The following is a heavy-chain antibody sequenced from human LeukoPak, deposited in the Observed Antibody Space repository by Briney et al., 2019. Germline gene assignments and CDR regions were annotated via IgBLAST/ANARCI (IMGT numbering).Heavy chain of an antibody. Sequence: PGGSLRLSCAASGLTFSRHWMNWVRQAPGKGLVWVSRISPDGSTTAYAASVKGRFTISRDNAKNTLYLQMNSLRAEDTAVYYCANLWPARGEGDYWGQGTLVTVSS. D-gene: IGHD3-10*01. CDR2: ISPDGSTT. CDR3: ANLWPARGEGDY. V-gene: IGHV3-74*01. J-gene: IGHJ4*02. CDR1: GLTFSRHW.